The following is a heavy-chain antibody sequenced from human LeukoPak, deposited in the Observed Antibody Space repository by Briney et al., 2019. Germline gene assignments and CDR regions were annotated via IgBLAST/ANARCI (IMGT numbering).Heavy chain of an antibody. CDR2: IRSKADSYST. CDR1: GFTFSGSA. D-gene: IGHD3-3*01. CDR3: TRLSEGFGEWLLSDWFDP. V-gene: IGHV3-73*01. J-gene: IGHJ5*02. Sequence: GGSLRLSHAASGFTFSGSAMHWVRQASGKGLEWVGRIRSKADSYSTAYAASVKGRFTISRDDSKHTAYLQMNSLKTEDTAVYYCTRLSEGFGEWLLSDWFDPWGQGTLVTVSS.